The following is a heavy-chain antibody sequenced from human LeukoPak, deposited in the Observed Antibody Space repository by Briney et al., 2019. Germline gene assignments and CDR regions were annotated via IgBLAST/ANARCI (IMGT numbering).Heavy chain of an antibody. CDR3: AKRFGYVSGEDAFDI. CDR2: INQDGSEK. D-gene: IGHD5-12*01. Sequence: GGSLRLSCAGSGFPFSSYWMTWVRQAPGKGLEGVANINQDGSEKSYVDSVRGRFTISRDNAKNTLYLQMNSLRAEDTAVYYCAKRFGYVSGEDAFDIWGQGTMVTVSS. J-gene: IGHJ3*02. V-gene: IGHV3-7*03. CDR1: GFPFSSYW.